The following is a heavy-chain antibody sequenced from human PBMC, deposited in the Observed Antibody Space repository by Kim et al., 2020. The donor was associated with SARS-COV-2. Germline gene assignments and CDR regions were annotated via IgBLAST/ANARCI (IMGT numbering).Heavy chain of an antibody. V-gene: IGHV3-33*01. CDR2: IWYDGSNK. J-gene: IGHJ4*02. CDR3: ARDHHGGSGSGDY. CDR1: GFTFSSYG. D-gene: IGHD3-10*01. Sequence: GGSLRLSCAASGFTFSSYGMHWVRQAPGKGLEWVAVIWYDGSNKYYADSVKGRFTISRDNSKNTLYLQMNSLRAEDTAVYYCARDHHGGSGSGDYWGQGTLVTVSS.